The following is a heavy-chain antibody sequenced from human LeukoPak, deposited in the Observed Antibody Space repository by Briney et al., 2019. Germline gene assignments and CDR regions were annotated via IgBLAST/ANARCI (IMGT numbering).Heavy chain of an antibody. CDR2: IIPIFGTA. CDR3: ATSLLSGYDSYFDY. CDR1: GGTFSSYA. D-gene: IGHD5-12*01. J-gene: IGHJ4*02. Sequence: SVKVSCKASGGTFSSYAISGVRQAPGQGLEWMRRIIPIFGTANYAQKFQGRVTITTDESTSTAYMELSSLRSEDTAVYYCATSLLSGYDSYFDYWGQGTLVTVSS. V-gene: IGHV1-69*05.